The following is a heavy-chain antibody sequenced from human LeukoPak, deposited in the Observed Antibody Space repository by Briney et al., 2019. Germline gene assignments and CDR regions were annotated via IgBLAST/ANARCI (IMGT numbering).Heavy chain of an antibody. CDR2: IYYSGSI. J-gene: IGHJ4*02. CDR3: ARDRVGATAGFDY. Sequence: SETLSLTCTVSGGSISSYYWTWIRQPPGNGLEWIGYIYYSGSINYNPSLKSRVTVSVDTSKNQFSLRLTSVTAADTAVYYCARDRVGATAGFDYWGQGTLVTVSS. V-gene: IGHV4-59*01. CDR1: GGSISSYY. D-gene: IGHD1-26*01.